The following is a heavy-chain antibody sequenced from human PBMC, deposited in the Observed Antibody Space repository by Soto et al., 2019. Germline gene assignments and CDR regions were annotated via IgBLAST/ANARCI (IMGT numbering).Heavy chain of an antibody. V-gene: IGHV3-15*07. J-gene: IGHJ6*02. CDR2: IKTSAGGGAT. CDR1: GFSFNEAW. Sequence: EVQLAESAGGLVKPGGSLRLSCVASGFSFNEAWMNWVRPAPGQGLEWVGRIKTSAGGGATNYAAPVQGRFTISREDSKNPLSLHMNSLTTEDTAIYYCTTGSVEGIWGQGTTVIVSS. CDR3: TTGSVEGI. D-gene: IGHD2-15*01.